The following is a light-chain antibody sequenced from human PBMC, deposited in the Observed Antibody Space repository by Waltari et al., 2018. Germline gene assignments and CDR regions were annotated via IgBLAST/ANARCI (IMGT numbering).Light chain of an antibody. V-gene: IGKV2-28*01. Sequence: IVVTQSPLSLPVTPGEPASIPCRSSQSLLHSNGYNYLDWYLQKPGQSPQLLIYLGSNLASGVPDRFSGRGSGTDFTLEISRVEAEDVGVYYCMQSLQALWTFGQGTKVEIK. CDR1: QSLLHSNGYNY. J-gene: IGKJ1*01. CDR2: LGS. CDR3: MQSLQALWT.